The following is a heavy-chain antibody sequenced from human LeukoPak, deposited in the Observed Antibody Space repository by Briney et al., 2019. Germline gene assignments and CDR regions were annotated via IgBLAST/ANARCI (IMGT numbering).Heavy chain of an antibody. CDR3: AKAHTTSGYYSYFDY. D-gene: IGHD3-22*01. CDR2: ISYDGSNK. Sequence: PGGSLRLSCAASGFTFSGYPIHWVRQAPGKGLEWVAVISYDGSNKYYADSVKGRFTISRDNSKNTLYLQMNSLRAEDTAVYYCAKAHTTSGYYSYFDYWGQGTLVTVSS. J-gene: IGHJ4*02. CDR1: GFTFSGYP. V-gene: IGHV3-30-3*02.